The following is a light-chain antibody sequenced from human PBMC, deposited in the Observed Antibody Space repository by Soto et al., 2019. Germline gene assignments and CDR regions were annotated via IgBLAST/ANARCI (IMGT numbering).Light chain of an antibody. V-gene: IGKV3-15*01. J-gene: IGKJ1*01. CDR1: QSVSSN. CDR2: GGS. Sequence: EIVMTQSPATLSSSPGERAALSCRASQSVSSNLAWYQQKPGQPPRLLMFGGSTRATGIPARFRCSGSGTDFTLTISSLQSEDFAVYYCQQYSNWPPWTFGQGTKVEIK. CDR3: QQYSNWPPWT.